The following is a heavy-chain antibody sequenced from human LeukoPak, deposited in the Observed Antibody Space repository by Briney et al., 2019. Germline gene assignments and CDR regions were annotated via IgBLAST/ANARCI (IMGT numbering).Heavy chain of an antibody. CDR3: AKDLGRYRNNYFDY. Sequence: PGGSLRLSCAASGFSFSNFGMYWVRQAPGKGLEWVAVIWFDGSNQYYADSVKGRFTISRDDSKNTLYLQMNSLRAEDTAVYYCAKDLGRYRNNYFDYWSQGTLVTVSS. CDR2: IWFDGSNQ. J-gene: IGHJ4*02. D-gene: IGHD1-26*01. CDR1: GFSFSNFG. V-gene: IGHV3-33*06.